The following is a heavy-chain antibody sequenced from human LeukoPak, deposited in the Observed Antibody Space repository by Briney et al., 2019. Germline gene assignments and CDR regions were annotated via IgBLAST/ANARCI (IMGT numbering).Heavy chain of an antibody. V-gene: IGHV3-21*01. D-gene: IGHD5-18*01. Sequence: GGSLRLSCAASGFTFSSHSMNWVRQAPGKGLEWVSSISSSSSYIYYADSVKGRFTISRDNAKNSLYLQMNSLRAEDTAVYYCARDKDTAMVYYYYYGMDVWGQGTTVTVSS. J-gene: IGHJ6*02. CDR2: ISSSSSYI. CDR3: ARDKDTAMVYYYYYGMDV. CDR1: GFTFSSHS.